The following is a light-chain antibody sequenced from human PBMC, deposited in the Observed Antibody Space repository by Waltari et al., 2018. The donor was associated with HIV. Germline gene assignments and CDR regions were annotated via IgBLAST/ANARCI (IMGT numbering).Light chain of an antibody. CDR2: DAS. CDR3: QQFFSTLIT. V-gene: IGKV1-39*01. Sequence: DIQMTQTPSSLSASVGDRDTITCRASRSIVTYLNWYPQKTGGAPKLLIYDASRLQSGVPSRFSASGSGTDFTLTISSLQPEDFATYYCQQFFSTLITFGQGTRLEI. CDR1: RSIVTY. J-gene: IGKJ5*01.